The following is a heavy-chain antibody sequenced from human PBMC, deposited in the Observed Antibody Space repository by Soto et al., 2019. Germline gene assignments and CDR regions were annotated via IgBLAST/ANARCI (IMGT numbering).Heavy chain of an antibody. D-gene: IGHD2-2*02. CDR3: ARVDCSSTSCYTSHYYYYGMDV. J-gene: IGHJ6*02. Sequence: ASVKVSCKASGYTFTSYGISWVRQAPGQGLEWMGWISAYNGNTNYAQKLQGRVTMTTGTSTSTAYMELRSLRSDDTAVYYCARVDCSSTSCYTSHYYYYGMDVWGQGTTVTVSS. V-gene: IGHV1-18*01. CDR1: GYTFTSYG. CDR2: ISAYNGNT.